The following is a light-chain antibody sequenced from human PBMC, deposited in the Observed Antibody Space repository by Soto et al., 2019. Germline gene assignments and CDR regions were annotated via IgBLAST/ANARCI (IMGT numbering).Light chain of an antibody. J-gene: IGKJ3*01. CDR3: QQRSNWPIFT. CDR1: QSVSGH. V-gene: IGKV3-11*01. Sequence: EIVLTQSPATLSLSPGERATLSCRASQSVSGHLAWYQQKPGQAPRLLIYDASNRATGIPARFSGSGSGTGFTLTISSLEPEDFAVYFCQQRSNWPIFTFGPGTKVDIK. CDR2: DAS.